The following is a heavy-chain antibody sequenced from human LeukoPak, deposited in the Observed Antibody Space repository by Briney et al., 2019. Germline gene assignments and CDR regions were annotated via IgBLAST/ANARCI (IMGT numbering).Heavy chain of an antibody. CDR2: IYSSGST. CDR3: ARDLRYNYYDSSGYPRSSYNWFDP. D-gene: IGHD3-22*01. V-gene: IGHV4-4*07. Sequence: PSETLSLTCTVSGGSISSYYWSWIRQPAGKGLEWIGRIYSSGSTNYNPSLKSRVTMSVDTSKNQFSLKLSSVTAADTAVYYCARDLRYNYYDSSGYPRSSYNWFDPWGQGTLVTVSS. J-gene: IGHJ5*02. CDR1: GGSISSYY.